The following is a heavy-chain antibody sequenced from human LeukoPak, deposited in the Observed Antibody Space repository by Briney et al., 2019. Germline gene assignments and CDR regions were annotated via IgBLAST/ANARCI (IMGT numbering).Heavy chain of an antibody. CDR3: ARGRKYTSGYRVTELGSGYSDY. V-gene: IGHV4-39*06. Sequence: SETLSLTCTVSDGSIINYYWGWVRQAPGKGLEWIGSIYYSGNTYYNSSLKSRVTISRDTSKKQFTLNLFSVTAADTAVYYCARGRKYTSGYRVTELGSGYSDYWGQGTLVTVSS. D-gene: IGHD5-18*01. CDR2: IYYSGNT. J-gene: IGHJ4*02. CDR1: DGSIINYY.